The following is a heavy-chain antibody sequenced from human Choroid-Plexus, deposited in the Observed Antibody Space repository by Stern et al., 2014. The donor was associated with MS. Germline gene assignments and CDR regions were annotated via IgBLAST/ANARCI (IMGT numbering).Heavy chain of an antibody. CDR1: GFTFGNFG. J-gene: IGHJ4*02. Sequence: QVQLGQSGGGVAQPGRPLILSCAASGFTFGNFGMHWVRQAPGKGLEWVALISYDGSDKYYAESVKGRFTIFRDNSKNTLYMHMNSLRAEDPAVYYCAKDRQWSTYFFDYWGQGSLVTVSS. CDR2: ISYDGSDK. D-gene: IGHD2-15*01. CDR3: AKDRQWSTYFFDY. V-gene: IGHV3-30*18.